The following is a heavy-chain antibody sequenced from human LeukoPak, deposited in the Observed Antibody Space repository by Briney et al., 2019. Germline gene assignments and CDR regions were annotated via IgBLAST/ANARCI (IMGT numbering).Heavy chain of an antibody. J-gene: IGHJ2*01. CDR2: ISWNGGTT. D-gene: IGHD3-22*01. CDR3: AKVNRNDSTGFDL. V-gene: IGHV3-9*03. Sequence: GGSLRLSCAASGFTFDNYAMHWVRQAPGKGLEWVSGISWNGGTTSYADSVKGRFTVSRDNAKNSLYLQMDSLRADDMALYYCAKVNRNDSTGFDLWGRGTLVTVSS. CDR1: GFTFDNYA.